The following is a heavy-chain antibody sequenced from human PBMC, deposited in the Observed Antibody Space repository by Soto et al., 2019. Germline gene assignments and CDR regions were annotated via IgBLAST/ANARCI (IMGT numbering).Heavy chain of an antibody. CDR2: IYYSGST. CDR3: ARRSNKGSFDY. D-gene: IGHD4-4*01. CDR1: GGSIISSSYY. J-gene: IGHJ4*02. V-gene: IGHV4-39*01. Sequence: SETLSLTCTVSGGSIISSSYYWGWIRQPPGKGLEWIGSIYYSGSTYYNPSLKSRVTISVDTSKNQFSLKLSSVTAADTAVYYCARRSNKGSFDYWGQGTLVTVSS.